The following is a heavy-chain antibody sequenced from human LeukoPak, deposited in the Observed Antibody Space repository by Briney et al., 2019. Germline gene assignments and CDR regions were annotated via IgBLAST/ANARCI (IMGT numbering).Heavy chain of an antibody. J-gene: IGHJ4*02. D-gene: IGHD6-25*01. CDR1: GFSFSGHW. V-gene: IGHV3-74*01. CDR2: ISPTGSTT. Sequence: GGSLRLSCTASGFSFSGHWMHWARQLPGKGLVWVSRISPTGSTTSYADSVKGRFTVSRDNAKNTLYLQVNNLRAEDTAVYYFARGPNSTGPGLDFWGQGTLLTVSS. CDR3: ARGPNSTGPGLDF.